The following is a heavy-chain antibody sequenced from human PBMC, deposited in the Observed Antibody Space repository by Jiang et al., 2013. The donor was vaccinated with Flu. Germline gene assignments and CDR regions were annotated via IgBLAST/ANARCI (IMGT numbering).Heavy chain of an antibody. CDR1: GGTFSSYA. Sequence: GAEVKKPGSSVKVSCKASGGTFSSYAISWVRQAPGQGLEWMGGIIPIFGTANYAQKFQGRVTITADESTSTAYMELSSLRSEDTAVYYCARGSSDYVWGSYRYAVDYWGQGTLVTVSS. J-gene: IGHJ4*02. CDR3: ARGSSDYVWGSYRYAVDY. CDR2: IIPIFGTA. V-gene: IGHV1-69*01. D-gene: IGHD3-16*02.